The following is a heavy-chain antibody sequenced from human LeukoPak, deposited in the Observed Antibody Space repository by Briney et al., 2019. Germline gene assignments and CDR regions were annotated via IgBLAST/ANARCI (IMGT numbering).Heavy chain of an antibody. CDR3: ARDGAIGASLDP. J-gene: IGHJ5*02. CDR2: IYYSGST. V-gene: IGHV4-31*03. D-gene: IGHD4/OR15-4a*01. CDR1: VGSISSGGYY. Sequence: NSSETLSLTCTVSVGSISSGGYYWRWIRQHPGKGLEWIGYIYYSGSTYYNPSLKSRVTISVDTSKNQFSLKLSSVTAADTAVYYCARDGAIGASLDPWGQGTLVTVSS.